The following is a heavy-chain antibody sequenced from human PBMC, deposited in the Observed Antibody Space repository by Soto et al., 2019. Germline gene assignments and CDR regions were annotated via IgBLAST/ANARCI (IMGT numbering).Heavy chain of an antibody. CDR2: IYPGDSDT. Sequence: GESLKISCKGSGYSFTSYWNGWVPQMPGKGLEWMGIIYPGDSDTRYSTPFQGPVTISADKSISTAYLQWSSLKDADTAMYYCARQEMATKWFDHWGQGTLVTVSS. J-gene: IGHJ5*02. CDR1: GYSFTSYW. D-gene: IGHD5-12*01. V-gene: IGHV5-51*01. CDR3: ARQEMATKWFDH.